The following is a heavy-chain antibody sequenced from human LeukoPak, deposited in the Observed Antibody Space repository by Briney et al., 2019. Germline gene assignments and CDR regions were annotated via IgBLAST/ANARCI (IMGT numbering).Heavy chain of an antibody. CDR1: GFNFDNFA. CDR2: ISHDGRTK. CDR3: ARPSPPGDGYNPPDH. V-gene: IGHV3-30*04. D-gene: IGHD5-24*01. J-gene: IGHJ4*02. Sequence: GGSLRLSCVVSGFNFDNFAMHWVRQPLGKGLEWVAVISHDGRTKYYADSMKGRITISRDNSKNTLFLQMNNLRSEDTAVYFCARPSPPGDGYNPPDHWGQGTLVTVSS.